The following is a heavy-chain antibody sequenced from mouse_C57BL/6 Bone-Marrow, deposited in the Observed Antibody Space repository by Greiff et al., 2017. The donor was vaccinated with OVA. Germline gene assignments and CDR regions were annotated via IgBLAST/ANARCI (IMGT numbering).Heavy chain of an antibody. D-gene: IGHD1-1*01. CDR2: IWSGGST. CDR3: ATLYYGSPLDY. Sequence: GKGREGLGVIWSGGSTDYNAAFISRLSISKDNSKSQVFFKMNSLQADDTAIYYCATLYYGSPLDYWGQGTTLTVSS. J-gene: IGHJ2*01. V-gene: IGHV2-2*01.